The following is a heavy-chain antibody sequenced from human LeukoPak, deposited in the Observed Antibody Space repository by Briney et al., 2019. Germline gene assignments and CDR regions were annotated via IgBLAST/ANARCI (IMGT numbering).Heavy chain of an antibody. Sequence: GESLQISCKVSGYTFTTFWIGWGRPLPGQGLQWMGIIYPGDSETIYSPSFQGQVTISADKSISTAYLQWSSLKASDTAMYYCARQRWNDSLEYYMDVWGKGTTVTVSS. V-gene: IGHV5-51*01. CDR1: GYTFTTFW. CDR3: ARQRWNDSLEYYMDV. J-gene: IGHJ6*03. CDR2: IYPGDSET. D-gene: IGHD1-1*01.